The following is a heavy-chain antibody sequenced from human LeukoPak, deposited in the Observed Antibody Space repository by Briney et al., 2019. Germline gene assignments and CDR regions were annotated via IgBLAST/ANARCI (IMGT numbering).Heavy chain of an antibody. J-gene: IGHJ4*02. CDR3: ARDCSSTSCYTGTFDY. Sequence: SETLSLTCAVYGGSFSGYYWSWIRQPPGKGLEWIGKINHSGSTNYNPSLKSRVTISVDTSKNQFSLKLSSVTAADTAVYYCARDCSSTSCYTGTFDYWGQGTLVTVSS. CDR2: INHSGST. CDR1: GGSFSGYY. V-gene: IGHV4-34*01. D-gene: IGHD2-2*02.